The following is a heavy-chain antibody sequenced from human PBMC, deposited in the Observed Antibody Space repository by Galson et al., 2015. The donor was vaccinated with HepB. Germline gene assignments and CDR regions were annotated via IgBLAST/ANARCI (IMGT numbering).Heavy chain of an antibody. J-gene: IGHJ6*02. CDR1: GYTLTSYY. CDR3: ARGRLRLGELSYYYYGMDV. V-gene: IGHV1-46*01. D-gene: IGHD3-16*02. Sequence: SVKVSCKASGYTLTSYYMHWVRQAPGQGLEWMGIINPSGGSTSYAQKFQGRVTMTRDTSTSTVYMELSSLRSEDTAVYYCARGRLRLGELSYYYYGMDVWGQGTTVTVSS. CDR2: INPSGGST.